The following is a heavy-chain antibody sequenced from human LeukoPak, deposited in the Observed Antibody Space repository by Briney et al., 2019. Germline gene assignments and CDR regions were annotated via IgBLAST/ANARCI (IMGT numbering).Heavy chain of an antibody. CDR2: IWYDGSNK. J-gene: IGHJ4*02. CDR3: AREGRVYCGGDCYADY. V-gene: IGHV3-33*07. Sequence: GGSLRLSCAASGFTFSSYGMYWVCQAPGAGLGRVAVIWYDGSNKYYADSVKGRFTISRDLSKNTLYLQMNSLRVEDTAVYYCAREGRVYCGGDCYADYWGQGTLVSVSS. D-gene: IGHD2-21*01. CDR1: GFTFSSYG.